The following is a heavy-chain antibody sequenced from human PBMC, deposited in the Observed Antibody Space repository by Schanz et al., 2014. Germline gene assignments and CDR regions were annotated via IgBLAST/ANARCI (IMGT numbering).Heavy chain of an antibody. CDR3: ARDRVQYSSGWYSDS. V-gene: IGHV3-21*01. D-gene: IGHD6-19*01. CDR1: GLTFSSSV. CDR2: ISDSSSYI. J-gene: IGHJ4*02. Sequence: EDQLLESGGGLAQPGGSLRLSCVDSGLTFSSSVMSWVRQAPGKGLEWVSSISDSSSYIYYADSVKGRFTISRDNAKNSLYLQMSSLRAEDTAVYYCARDRVQYSSGWYSDSWGQGTLVTVSS.